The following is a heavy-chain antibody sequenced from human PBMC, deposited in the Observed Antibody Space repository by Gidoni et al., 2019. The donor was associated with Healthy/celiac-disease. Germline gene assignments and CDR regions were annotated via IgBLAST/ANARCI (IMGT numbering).Heavy chain of an antibody. CDR3: ARGLELRFLDRGGWFDP. D-gene: IGHD3-3*01. Sequence: QVQLVASGGGVVKPGRSLRLSCAASGFTFSSYCMHWVRPAPGKGLEWVAVIWYDGSNKYYADSVKGRFTISRDNSKNTLYLQMNSLRAEDTAVYYCARGLELRFLDRGGWFDPWGQGTLVTVSS. CDR1: GFTFSSYC. CDR2: IWYDGSNK. V-gene: IGHV3-33*01. J-gene: IGHJ5*02.